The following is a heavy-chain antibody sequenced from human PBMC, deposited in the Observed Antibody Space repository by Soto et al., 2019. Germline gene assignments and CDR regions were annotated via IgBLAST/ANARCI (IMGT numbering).Heavy chain of an antibody. Sequence: GASVKVSCKASGYTFTSYGISWVRQAPGQGLEWMGWISAYNGNTNYAQKLQGRVTMTTDTSTSTAYMELRSLRSDDTAVYYCARDPSLAPAAYFDYWGQGTPVTVSS. V-gene: IGHV1-18*01. J-gene: IGHJ4*02. CDR3: ARDPSLAPAAYFDY. D-gene: IGHD2-2*01. CDR1: GYTFTSYG. CDR2: ISAYNGNT.